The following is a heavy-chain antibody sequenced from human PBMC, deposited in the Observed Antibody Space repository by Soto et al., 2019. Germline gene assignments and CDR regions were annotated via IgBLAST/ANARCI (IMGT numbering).Heavy chain of an antibody. CDR3: ARTVGAAYYFDF. CDR1: GDSMTKYY. J-gene: IGHJ4*02. V-gene: IGHV4-4*07. CDR2: IYTSGST. Sequence: SETLSLTCTVSGDSMTKYYWSWIRQSAGKGLEWIGRIYTSGSTNYNPSLKSRVTMSIDTSNKHFSLSLKSVTAADTAVYYCARTVGAAYYFDFWGQGALVTVS. D-gene: IGHD1-26*01.